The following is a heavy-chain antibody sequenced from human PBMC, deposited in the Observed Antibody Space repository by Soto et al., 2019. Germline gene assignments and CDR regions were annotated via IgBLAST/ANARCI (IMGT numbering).Heavy chain of an antibody. Sequence: SETLSLTCTVSGGSISSGGYYWSWIRQHPGKGLEWIGYIYYSGSTYYNPSLKSRVTISVDTSKNQFSLKLSSVTAADTAVYYCARVSVPAAMSYYYYMDVWGKGTTVPSP. CDR1: GGSISSGGYY. CDR2: IYYSGST. CDR3: ARVSVPAAMSYYYYMDV. J-gene: IGHJ6*03. V-gene: IGHV4-31*03. D-gene: IGHD2-2*01.